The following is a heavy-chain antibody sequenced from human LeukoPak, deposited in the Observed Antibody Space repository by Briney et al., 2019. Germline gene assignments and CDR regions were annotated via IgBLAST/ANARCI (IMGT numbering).Heavy chain of an antibody. J-gene: IGHJ6*02. CDR2: INHNGNVN. CDR1: GFTFSSYW. Sequence: GVSLRLSCAASGFTFSSYWMNRARQAPGKGLEWVASINHNGNVNYYVDSVKGRFTISGDNAKNSLYLQMSNLRAEDTAVYFCARGGGLDVWGQGATVTVSS. CDR3: ARGGGLDV. D-gene: IGHD3-16*01. V-gene: IGHV3-7*03.